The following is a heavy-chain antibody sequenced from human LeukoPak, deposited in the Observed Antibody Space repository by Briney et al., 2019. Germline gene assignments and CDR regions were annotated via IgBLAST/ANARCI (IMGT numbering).Heavy chain of an antibody. CDR2: IRYDGSNK. J-gene: IGHJ4*02. D-gene: IGHD3-16*01. CDR3: AGGQYYFDY. CDR1: GFTFNGYG. Sequence: GGSLRLSCAASGFTFNGYGMHWVRQAPGKGLEWVTFIRYDGSNKYYADSVKGRFTISRDNSKNTLYLQMDSLGAEDTAVYYCAGGQYYFDYWGQGTLVTVSS. V-gene: IGHV3-30*02.